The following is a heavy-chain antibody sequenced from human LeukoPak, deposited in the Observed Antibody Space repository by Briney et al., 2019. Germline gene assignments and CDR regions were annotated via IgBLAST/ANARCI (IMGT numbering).Heavy chain of an antibody. V-gene: IGHV3-21*01. CDR1: GFTFSYYS. CDR2: ISSSGSYI. Sequence: GGSLRLSCAASGFTFSYYSMNWVRQAPGRGLQWVSSISSSGSYIYYADSVKGRFTISRDNAKNSLYLQMNSLRAEDTAVYYCARNDYGDSFDYWGQGTLVTVSS. CDR3: ARNDYGDSFDY. D-gene: IGHD4-17*01. J-gene: IGHJ4*02.